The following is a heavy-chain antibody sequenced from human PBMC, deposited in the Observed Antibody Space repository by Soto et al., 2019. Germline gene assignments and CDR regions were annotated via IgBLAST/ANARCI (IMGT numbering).Heavy chain of an antibody. J-gene: IGHJ4*02. CDR3: APVTAGSGSYQIDL. Sequence: QLVGSGGGLVKPGGSLRLSCVASGFPFSSFSLNWIRQAPGKGLEWVSSIGRVSTYIYYADSVRGRFTVSRDNAKNSVYLQMNGLTAEDSGIYYCAPVTAGSGSYQIDLWGQGTLVTVSS. D-gene: IGHD3-10*01. CDR2: IGRVSTYI. V-gene: IGHV3-21*02. CDR1: GFPFSSFS.